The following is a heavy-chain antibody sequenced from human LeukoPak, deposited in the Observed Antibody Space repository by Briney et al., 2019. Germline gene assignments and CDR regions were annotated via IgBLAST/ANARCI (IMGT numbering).Heavy chain of an antibody. CDR3: ARHLLTRDSGFSF. CDR2: IYPGDSNT. V-gene: IGHV5-51*01. CDR1: GYSFASYG. Sequence: GESLKISCKGSGYSFASYGIGWVRQMPGKGLEWMGIIYPGDSNTRYSPSFQGQVTISADNSITTGYLQWSSLTASDTAMYYCARHLLTRDSGFSFWGQGTLVTVSS. J-gene: IGHJ4*02. D-gene: IGHD4/OR15-4a*01.